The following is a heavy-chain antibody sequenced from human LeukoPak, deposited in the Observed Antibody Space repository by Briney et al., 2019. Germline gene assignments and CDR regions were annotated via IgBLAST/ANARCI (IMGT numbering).Heavy chain of an antibody. D-gene: IGHD1-26*01. CDR1: GFTFSSYS. CDR3: ARAYSHFSDYFDY. CDR2: ISSSSSYI. J-gene: IGHJ4*02. Sequence: PGGSLRLSCAASGFTFSSYSMNWVRQAPGKGLEWVSSISSSSSYIYYADSVKGRFTISRDNAKNSLYLQMNSLRAEDTAIYYCARAYSHFSDYFDYWGQGTLVTVSS. V-gene: IGHV3-21*04.